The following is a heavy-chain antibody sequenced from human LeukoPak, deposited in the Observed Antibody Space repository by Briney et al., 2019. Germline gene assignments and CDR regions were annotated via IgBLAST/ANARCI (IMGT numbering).Heavy chain of an antibody. D-gene: IGHD2-2*01. CDR1: GGSFSGYY. V-gene: IGHV4-34*01. Sequence: KASETLSLTCAVYGGSFSGYYWSWIRQPPGKGLEWIGEINHSGSTNYNPSLKSRVTISVDTSKNQFSLKLSSVTAADTAVYYCAMRGRRVPAAISYYYGMDVWGKGTTVTVSS. CDR2: INHSGST. CDR3: AMRGRRVPAAISYYYGMDV. J-gene: IGHJ6*04.